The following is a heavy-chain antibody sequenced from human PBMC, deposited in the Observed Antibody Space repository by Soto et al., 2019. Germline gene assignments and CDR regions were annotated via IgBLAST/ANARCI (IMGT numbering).Heavy chain of an antibody. V-gene: IGHV4-4*02. CDR2: IYHSGST. Sequence: SETLSLTCAVSGGSISSSNWWSWVRQPPGKGLEWIGEIYHSGSTNYNPSLKSRVTISVDKSKNQFSLKLSSVTAADTAVYYCARDQASVATNYFDYWGQGTLVTVSS. J-gene: IGHJ4*02. D-gene: IGHD2-15*01. CDR1: GGSISSSNW. CDR3: ARDQASVATNYFDY.